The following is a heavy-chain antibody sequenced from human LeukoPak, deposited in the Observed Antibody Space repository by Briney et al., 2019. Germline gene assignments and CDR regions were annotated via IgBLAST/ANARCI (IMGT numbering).Heavy chain of an antibody. D-gene: IGHD1-1*01. CDR2: ISGSGTST. Sequence: GGSLRLSCAASGFTFSPYAMNWVRQAPGKGLEWISGISGSGTSTYYADSMKGRFTISRDNSKNTLYLQMSSLRAEDTAVYFCARAKRGTPLPISYNYYAMDVWGQGTTVTVSS. CDR1: GFTFSPYA. J-gene: IGHJ6*02. V-gene: IGHV3-23*01. CDR3: ARAKRGTPLPISYNYYAMDV.